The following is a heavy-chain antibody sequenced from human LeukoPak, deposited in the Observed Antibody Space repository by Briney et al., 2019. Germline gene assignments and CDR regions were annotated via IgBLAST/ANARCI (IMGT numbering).Heavy chain of an antibody. J-gene: IGHJ6*03. D-gene: IGHD3-10*01. CDR1: GYTFTGYY. Sequence: GASVTVSCKASGYTFTGYYMHWVRQAPGQGLEWMGWINPNSGGTNYAQKFQGRVTMTRDTSISTAYMELSRLRSDDTAVYYCAREYGSGSYYNGGYYYYYMDVWGKGTTVTVSS. CDR2: INPNSGGT. CDR3: AREYGSGSYYNGGYYYYYMDV. V-gene: IGHV1-2*02.